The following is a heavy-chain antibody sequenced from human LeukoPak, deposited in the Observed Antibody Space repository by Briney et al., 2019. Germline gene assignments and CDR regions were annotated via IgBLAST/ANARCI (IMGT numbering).Heavy chain of an antibody. CDR3: ARDPTTVVTTPYYFDF. Sequence: SETLSLTCAVHGGSFSGYHWNWIRQSPGKGLEWIGEINDRGHTNYNPSLESRITISVDMSKKQFSLNLSSVTAADTAVYYCARDPTTVVTTPYYFDFWGQGTLVTVSP. J-gene: IGHJ4*02. D-gene: IGHD4-23*01. V-gene: IGHV4-34*01. CDR1: GGSFSGYH. CDR2: INDRGHT.